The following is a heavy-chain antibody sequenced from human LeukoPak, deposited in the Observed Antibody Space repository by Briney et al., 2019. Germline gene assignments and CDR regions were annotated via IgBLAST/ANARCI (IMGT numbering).Heavy chain of an antibody. Sequence: GGSLRLSCAASGFTFSSYSMNWVRQAPGKGLEWVSSISSSSSYIYYADSVKGRFTISRDNSKNSLYLQMVSLRAEDTAVYYCARGPLGAFDIWSQGTKVTVSS. J-gene: IGHJ3*02. CDR1: GFTFSSYS. V-gene: IGHV3-21*01. CDR2: ISSSSSYI. CDR3: ARGPLGAFDI.